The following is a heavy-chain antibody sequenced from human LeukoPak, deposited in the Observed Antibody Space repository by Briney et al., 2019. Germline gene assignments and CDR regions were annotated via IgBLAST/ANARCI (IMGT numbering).Heavy chain of an antibody. CDR3: AKDAMTYYYDSSGPNF. Sequence: GGSLRLSCAVSGFIVSSNYMSWVRQAPGKGLEWVSVIYSGGTTYYADSVKGRFTISRDNSKNTLYLQMNSLRAEDTAVYYCAKDAMTYYYDSSGPNFWGQGTLVTVSS. CDR1: GFIVSSNY. CDR2: IYSGGTT. J-gene: IGHJ4*02. D-gene: IGHD3-22*01. V-gene: IGHV3-66*01.